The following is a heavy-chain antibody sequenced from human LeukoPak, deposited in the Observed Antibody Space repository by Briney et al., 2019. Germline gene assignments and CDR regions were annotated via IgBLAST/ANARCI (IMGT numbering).Heavy chain of an antibody. J-gene: IGHJ2*01. D-gene: IGHD2/OR15-2a*01. CDR1: GGSISTYY. V-gene: IGHV4-59*01. Sequence: KPSETLSLTCTVSGGSISTYYWSWIRQHTGKRLEWIGYIYYSGSTNYNPSLKSRVTISVDTSKNQFSLKLSSVTAADTAVYYCARDTTIGGLFVLWGRGTLVAVSS. CDR2: IYYSGST. CDR3: ARDTTIGGLFVL.